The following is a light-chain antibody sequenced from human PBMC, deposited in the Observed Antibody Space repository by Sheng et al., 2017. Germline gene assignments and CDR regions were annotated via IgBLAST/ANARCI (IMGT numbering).Light chain of an antibody. Sequence: QSVLTQPPSVSGAPGQRVTISCTGSSSNIGAGYDVHWYQQLPGTAPKLLIYGNSNRPSGVPDRFSGSKSGTSASLAITGLQAEDEADYYCQSYDSSLGVVFGGGTKPTVL. V-gene: IGLV1-40*01. CDR2: GNS. CDR1: SSNIGAGYD. CDR3: QSYDSSLGVV. J-gene: IGLJ2*01.